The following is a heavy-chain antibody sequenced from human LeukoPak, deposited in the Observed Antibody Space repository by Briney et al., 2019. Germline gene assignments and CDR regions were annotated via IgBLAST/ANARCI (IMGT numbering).Heavy chain of an antibody. J-gene: IGHJ3*02. Sequence: SETLSLTCTVSGGSINSGGYYWSWIRQHPGKGLEWIGYIYYSGSTYYNPSLKSRVTISVDTSKNQFSLKLSSVTAADTAVYYCASRAAAGTFSFDIWGQGTMVTVSS. D-gene: IGHD6-13*01. CDR2: IYYSGST. V-gene: IGHV4-31*03. CDR1: GGSINSGGYY. CDR3: ASRAAAGTFSFDI.